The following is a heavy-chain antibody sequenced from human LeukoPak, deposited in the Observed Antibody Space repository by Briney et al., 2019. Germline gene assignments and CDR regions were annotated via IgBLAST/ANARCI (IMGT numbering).Heavy chain of an antibody. V-gene: IGHV4-4*07. CDR1: GGSISSYY. CDR3: ARHHFQLSALDY. CDR2: MHASGHT. J-gene: IGHJ4*02. D-gene: IGHD2-2*01. Sequence: SQTLSLTCTVSGGSISSYYWSWFRQPAGKGLEWIGRMHASGHTNYNPSLKSRVTISVDTSKNQFSLNLNSVTAADTAVYYCARHHFQLSALDYWGQGTLVTVSS.